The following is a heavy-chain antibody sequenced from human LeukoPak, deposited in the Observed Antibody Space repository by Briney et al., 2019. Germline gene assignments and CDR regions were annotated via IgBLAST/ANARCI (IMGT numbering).Heavy chain of an antibody. CDR2: MNPNSGDT. CDR3: GHIDY. V-gene: IGHV1-8*01. Sequence: EASVKVSCKASGYTLTSYDINWVRQATGQGLEWMGWMNPNSGDTGYAQKFQGRVTMTRSTSISTAYMELSSLRFDCTRSVRNGHIDYWGQGTLVTVSS. CDR1: GYTLTSYD. J-gene: IGHJ4*02. D-gene: IGHD2-21*01.